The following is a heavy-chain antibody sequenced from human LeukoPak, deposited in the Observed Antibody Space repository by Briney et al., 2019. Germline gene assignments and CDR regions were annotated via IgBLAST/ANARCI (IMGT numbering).Heavy chain of an antibody. D-gene: IGHD6-13*01. CDR3: ARDLRGSSWYGGWFDP. J-gene: IGHJ5*02. CDR2: INHSGST. CDR1: GGSFSGYY. Sequence: SETLSLTCAVYGGSFSGYYWSWVRQPPGKGLEWIGEINHSGSTNYNPSLKSRVTISVGTPKNQSSLKLSSVTAADTAVYYCARDLRGSSWYGGWFDPWGQGNLVTVSS. V-gene: IGHV4-34*01.